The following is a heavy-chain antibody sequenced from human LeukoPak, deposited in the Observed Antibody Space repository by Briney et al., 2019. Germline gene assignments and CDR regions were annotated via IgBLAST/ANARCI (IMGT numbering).Heavy chain of an antibody. J-gene: IGHJ4*02. CDR1: GFTFSTYV. Sequence: GGSLRLSCVASGFTFSTYVLHWVRQAPGKGLESVAVISFDGRNTYYADSVKGRFSISRDTSRSTVYLQMSSLRAEDTAVYYCARDDDTNSHYSLFEYWGQGTRVTVSS. CDR3: ARDDDTNSHYSLFEY. V-gene: IGHV3-30*04. CDR2: ISFDGRNT. D-gene: IGHD3-22*01.